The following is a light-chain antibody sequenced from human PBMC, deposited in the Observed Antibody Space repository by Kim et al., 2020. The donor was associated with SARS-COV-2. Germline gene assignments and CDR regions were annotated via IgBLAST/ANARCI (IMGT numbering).Light chain of an antibody. Sequence: QPVLTQSPSASASLGASVKLTCTLSSRHSSYVIAWYQQQPEKGPRYLMKLDSDGSHTKGDGIPDRFSGSSSGAERYLTISSLQSEDEADYYCQTWDTGIEVVFGEGTQLTVL. J-gene: IGLJ2*01. CDR3: QTWDTGIEVV. CDR2: LDSDGSH. V-gene: IGLV4-69*01. CDR1: SRHSSYV.